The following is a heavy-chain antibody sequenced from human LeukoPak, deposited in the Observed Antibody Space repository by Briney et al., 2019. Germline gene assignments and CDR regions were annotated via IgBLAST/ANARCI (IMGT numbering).Heavy chain of an antibody. V-gene: IGHV3-53*01. CDR3: ARKEVTTPRVFLDV. Sequence: GGSLRLSCAPSGLAVSSTFMSWVRQAPGRGLEWVSIIYSGGTTHYADSVKGRFTISRDNAKNMLYLQMDSLRVGDTAIYYCARKEVTTPRVFLDVWGRGTTVTVSS. CDR2: IYSGGTT. CDR1: GLAVSSTF. D-gene: IGHD4-17*01. J-gene: IGHJ6*02.